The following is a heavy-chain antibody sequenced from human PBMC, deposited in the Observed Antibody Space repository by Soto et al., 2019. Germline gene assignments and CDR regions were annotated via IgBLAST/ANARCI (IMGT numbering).Heavy chain of an antibody. CDR2: IYYSGST. CDR1: GGSISSSSYY. J-gene: IGHJ5*02. Sequence: QLQLQESGPGLVKPSETLSLTCTVSGGSISSSSYYWGWIRQPPGKGLEWIGSIYYSGSTYYNPSLKSRVTISVDTSKNQFSLKLSSVTAADTAVYYCARSITMVRGVNNWFDPWGQGTLVTVSS. CDR3: ARSITMVRGVNNWFDP. V-gene: IGHV4-39*01. D-gene: IGHD3-10*01.